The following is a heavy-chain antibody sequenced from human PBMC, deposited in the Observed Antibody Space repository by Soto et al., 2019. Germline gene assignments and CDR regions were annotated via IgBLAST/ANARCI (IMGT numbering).Heavy chain of an antibody. J-gene: IGHJ6*02. CDR2: IYYSGST. V-gene: IGHV4-59*01. CDR3: ARDRRRLGKYYDYGMDV. Sequence: QVQLQESGPGLVKPSETLSLTCTVSGGSISTYYWSWIRQSPGKGLEWIGYIYYSGSTNYNPSLKSRVTISXXTSKNQFSLKLRSVTAADTAVYYCARDRRRLGKYYDYGMDVWGQGTAVTVSS. CDR1: GGSISTYY.